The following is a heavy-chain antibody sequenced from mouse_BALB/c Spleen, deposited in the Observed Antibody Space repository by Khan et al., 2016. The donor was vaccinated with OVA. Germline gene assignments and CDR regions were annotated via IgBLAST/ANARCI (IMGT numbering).Heavy chain of an antibody. CDR3: ARAYYRHWYFDV. V-gene: IGHV5-2*01. CDR2: INSDGGTT. J-gene: IGHJ1*01. D-gene: IGHD2-14*01. Sequence: EVELVESGGGLVQPAESLKLSCKFNEYEFPSHDMSWVRKTPEKRLELVAVINSDGGTTYYPDTMEGRFIISRDKTKKTLYLQMSSLRSEDTALYYCARAYYRHWYFDVWGAGTTVTVSS. CDR1: EYEFPSHD.